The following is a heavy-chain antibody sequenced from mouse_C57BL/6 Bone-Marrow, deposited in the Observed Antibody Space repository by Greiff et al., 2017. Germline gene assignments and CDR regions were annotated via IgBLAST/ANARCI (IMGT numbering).Heavy chain of an antibody. D-gene: IGHD2-1*01. CDR3: ARDGTAWFAY. CDR1: GYTFTSYW. Sequence: QVQLQQSGAELVKPGASVKLSCKASGYTFTSYWMHWVKQRPGRGREWIGRIDPNSGGTKYNEKFKSKATLTVDKPSSTAYMQLSILTAEDAAVYYCARDGTAWFAYWGQGTLATVSA. J-gene: IGHJ3*01. V-gene: IGHV1-72*01. CDR2: IDPNSGGT.